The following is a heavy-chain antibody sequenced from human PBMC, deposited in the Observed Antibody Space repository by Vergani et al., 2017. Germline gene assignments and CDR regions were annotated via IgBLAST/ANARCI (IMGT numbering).Heavy chain of an antibody. CDR3: AGGVGYSSGYYYYCMYV. D-gene: IGHD5-18*01. V-gene: IGHV4-30-4*08. J-gene: IGHJ6*01. CDR2: IYYGGSA. CDR1: GDSISSDTYY. Sequence: QVQLQESGPGLVKPSETLSLTCTVSGDSISSDTYYWTWIRQPPGKGLEWIAYIYYGGSAYYSPSLKIRVTISVDTSKNHFSLRLRPVTAADTAVYYCAGGVGYSSGYYYYCMYVGGQGTTVTVSS.